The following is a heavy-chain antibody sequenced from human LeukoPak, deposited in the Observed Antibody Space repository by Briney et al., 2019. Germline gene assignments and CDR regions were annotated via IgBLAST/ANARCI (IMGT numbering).Heavy chain of an antibody. CDR2: IVPIFGTA. Sequence: ASVKVSCQASGGTFSSYAISWVRQAPGQGLEWMGGIVPIFGTANYAQKFQGRVTITADESTSTAYMELSSLRSEDTAVYYCARDRRHGDYDEYWGQGTLVTVSS. J-gene: IGHJ4*02. V-gene: IGHV1-69*13. CDR3: ARDRRHGDYDEY. D-gene: IGHD4-17*01. CDR1: GGTFSSYA.